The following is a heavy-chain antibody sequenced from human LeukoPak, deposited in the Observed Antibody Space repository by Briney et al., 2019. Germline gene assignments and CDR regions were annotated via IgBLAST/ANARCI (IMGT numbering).Heavy chain of an antibody. D-gene: IGHD6-25*01. CDR2: ISYDGSNK. J-gene: IGHJ4*02. Sequence: PGGSLRLSCAASGFTFSSYGMHWVRQAPGKGLEWVAVISYDGSNKYYADSVKGRFTISRDNSKNTLYLQMNSLRAEDTAVYYCAKFPRYSSEGYWGQGTLVTVSS. CDR1: GFTFSSYG. CDR3: AKFPRYSSEGY. V-gene: IGHV3-30*18.